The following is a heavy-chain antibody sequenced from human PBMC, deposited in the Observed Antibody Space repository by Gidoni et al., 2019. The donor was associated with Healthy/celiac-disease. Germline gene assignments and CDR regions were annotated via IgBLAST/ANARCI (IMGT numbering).Heavy chain of an antibody. CDR3: ARGRQAIAVAGNFFDP. Sequence: QVQLVQSGAEVKKPGASVKVSCKASGNTFTSYDINWGRKATGQGLEWMGWMNPNSGNTGYAQKFQGRVTMTRNTSISTAYMELSSLRSEDTAVYYCARGRQAIAVAGNFFDPWGQGTLVTVSS. J-gene: IGHJ5*02. V-gene: IGHV1-8*01. CDR1: GNTFTSYD. CDR2: MNPNSGNT. D-gene: IGHD6-19*01.